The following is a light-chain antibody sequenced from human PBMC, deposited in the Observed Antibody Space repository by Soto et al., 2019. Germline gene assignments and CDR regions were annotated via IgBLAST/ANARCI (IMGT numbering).Light chain of an antibody. Sequence: DIQMTQSPSSLSASVGDRVTITCQASQDISNYLSWPQHKPGKPPKLLIYEASSLQTGVPSRFSGSGSGTHFTFTISSLQPEDIATYYCQHYDNLPYTFGRGTKLEIK. J-gene: IGKJ2*01. V-gene: IGKV1-33*01. CDR2: EAS. CDR3: QHYDNLPYT. CDR1: QDISNY.